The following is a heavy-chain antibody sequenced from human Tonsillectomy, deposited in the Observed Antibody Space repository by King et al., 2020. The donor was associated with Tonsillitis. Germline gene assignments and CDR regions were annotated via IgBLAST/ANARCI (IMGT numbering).Heavy chain of an antibody. Sequence: VQLVESGGGVVQPGRSLRLSCAASGFTFSSYAMHWVRQAPGKGLEWVAVISYDGSNKYYADSVKGRFTISRDNSKNTLYLQMNRLRAEDTAVYYCARDYSSYYDSSGYYFGEYFQHWGQGTLVTVSS. CDR1: GFTFSSYA. CDR3: ARDYSSYYDSSGYYFGEYFQH. V-gene: IGHV3-30*04. D-gene: IGHD3-22*01. J-gene: IGHJ1*01. CDR2: ISYDGSNK.